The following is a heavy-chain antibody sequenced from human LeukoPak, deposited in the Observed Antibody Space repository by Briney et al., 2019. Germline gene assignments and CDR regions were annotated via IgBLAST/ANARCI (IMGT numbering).Heavy chain of an antibody. CDR2: ISGSGDST. CDR1: GFTFSSYV. Sequence: GGSLRLSCAASGFTFSSYVMSWVRQAPGKGLEWVSSISGSGDSTYYADSVKGRFTISRDNSKNTLSLQMSSLRVEDTALYYCAKGIDWWGQRTLVTVSS. CDR3: AKGIDW. J-gene: IGHJ4*02. V-gene: IGHV3-23*01.